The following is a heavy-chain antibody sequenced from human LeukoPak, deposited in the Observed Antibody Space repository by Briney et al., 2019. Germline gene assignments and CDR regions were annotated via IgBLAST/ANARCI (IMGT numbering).Heavy chain of an antibody. CDR2: IYYSGST. CDR3: ARRRCSGGSCPFDY. D-gene: IGHD2-15*01. Sequence: SETLSLTCTVSGGSISSSSYYWGWIRQPPGKGLEWIGSIYYSGSTYHNPSLKSRVTISVDTSKNQFSLKLSSVTAADTAVYYCARRRCSGGSCPFDYWGQGTLVTVSS. J-gene: IGHJ4*02. V-gene: IGHV4-39*07. CDR1: GGSISSSSYY.